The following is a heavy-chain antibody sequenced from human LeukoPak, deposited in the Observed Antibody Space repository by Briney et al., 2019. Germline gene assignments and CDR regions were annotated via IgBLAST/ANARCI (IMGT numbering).Heavy chain of an antibody. CDR1: GFTFSSYA. CDR2: ISASGGST. CDR3: AKRTRIAAAGKEPSAYYYYYYMDV. V-gene: IGHV3-23*01. D-gene: IGHD6-13*01. Sequence: SGGSLRLSCAASGFTFSSYAMSWVRQAPGKGLEWVSAISASGGSTYYADSVKGRFTISRDNSKNTLYLQMNSLRAEDTAVYYCAKRTRIAAAGKEPSAYYYYYYMDVWGKGTTVTVSS. J-gene: IGHJ6*03.